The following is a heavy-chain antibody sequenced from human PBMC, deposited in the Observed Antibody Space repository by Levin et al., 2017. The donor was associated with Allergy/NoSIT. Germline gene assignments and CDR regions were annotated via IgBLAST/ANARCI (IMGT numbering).Heavy chain of an antibody. J-gene: IGHJ4*02. CDR1: GFTFRNHG. CDR3: AKEYGSGWPYLYYFDY. Sequence: PGGSLRLSCAGSGFTFRNHGMSWVRQAPGKGLEWVSVISGSGDRTDYADSVKGRFTLSRDNSKNTLYLQMNNLRTEDTAIYYCAKEYGSGWPYLYYFDYWGQGALVTVSS. CDR2: ISGSGDRT. V-gene: IGHV3-23*01. D-gene: IGHD6-19*01.